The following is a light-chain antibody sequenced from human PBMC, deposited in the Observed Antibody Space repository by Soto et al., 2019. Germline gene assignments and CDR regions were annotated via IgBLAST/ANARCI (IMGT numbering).Light chain of an antibody. V-gene: IGKV3-15*01. Sequence: EIVMTQSPATLSVSPGERATLSCRASQSVSSNLVWYQQKPGQAPRLLIYGASTRATGIPARFSGSGSGTEFALTISSLQSEDFAGYYWQQYSYRLSFGGGTRVEIK. CDR3: QQYSYRLS. CDR2: GAS. CDR1: QSVSSN. J-gene: IGKJ4*01.